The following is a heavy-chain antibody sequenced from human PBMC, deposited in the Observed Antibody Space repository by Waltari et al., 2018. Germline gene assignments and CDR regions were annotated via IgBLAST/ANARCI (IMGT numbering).Heavy chain of an antibody. V-gene: IGHV3-7*01. D-gene: IGHD3-3*01. J-gene: IGHJ4*02. CDR1: GFTFSSYW. CDR3: AREGYYDFWSGYYTDDY. CDR2: IKQDGKEK. Sequence: EVQLVESGGGWVQPGGSMRLSCAASGFTFSSYWMSWVRQAPGQGLEWVANIKQDGKEKYYVDSVKGRFTISRDNAKNSLYLQMNSLRAEDTAVYYCAREGYYDFWSGYYTDDYWGQGTLVTVSS.